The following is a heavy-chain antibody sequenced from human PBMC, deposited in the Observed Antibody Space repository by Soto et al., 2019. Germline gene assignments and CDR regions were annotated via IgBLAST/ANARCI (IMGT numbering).Heavy chain of an antibody. V-gene: IGHV3-30-3*01. CDR3: ARDMAKLAALNWFAP. CDR1: GFTFSSYA. J-gene: IGHJ5*02. D-gene: IGHD3-3*02. CDR2: ISYDGSNK. Sequence: GGSLSLSCTASGFTFSSYAMHWVRQAPGKGLEWVAVISYDGSNKYYADSVKGRFTISRDNSKNTLYLQMNSLRAEDTAVYYCARDMAKLAALNWFAPWGQGTLVPVSS.